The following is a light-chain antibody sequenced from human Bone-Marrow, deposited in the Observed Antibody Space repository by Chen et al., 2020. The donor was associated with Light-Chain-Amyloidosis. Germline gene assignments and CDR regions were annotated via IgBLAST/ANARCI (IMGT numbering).Light chain of an antibody. CDR3: QSADSSGTYEVI. V-gene: IGLV3-25*03. CDR2: RDT. J-gene: IGLJ2*01. Sequence: SYELTQPPSVSVSPGQTARITCSGDDLPTKYAYWYQQKPGQAPVLVIHRDTERPSGISERFSGSSSGTTATLTISGVQADYEASYHCQSADSSGTYEVIFGGGTKLTVL. CDR1: DLPTKY.